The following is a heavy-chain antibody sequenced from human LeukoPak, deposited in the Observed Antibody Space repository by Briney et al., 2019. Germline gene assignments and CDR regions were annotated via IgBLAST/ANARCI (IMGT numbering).Heavy chain of an antibody. V-gene: IGHV4-39*01. J-gene: IGHJ6*03. CDR1: GGSISSYY. CDR3: ARNIAVAGRGDYMDV. Sequence: SETLSLTCTVSGGSISSYYWGWIRQPPGKGLEWIGNMYYSGSTYYNPSLKNRVTIFVDTSKKQFSLKLSSVTAADTAVYYCARNIAVAGRGDYMDVWGKGTTVTISS. CDR2: MYYSGST. D-gene: IGHD6-19*01.